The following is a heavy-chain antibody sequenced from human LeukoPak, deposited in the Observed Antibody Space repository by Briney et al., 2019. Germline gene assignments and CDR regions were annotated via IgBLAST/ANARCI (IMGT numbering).Heavy chain of an antibody. D-gene: IGHD6-6*01. J-gene: IGHJ3*02. CDR1: GGSISSYY. CDR2: IYYSGST. V-gene: IGHV4-59*01. Sequence: SETLSLTCTVSGGSISSYYWSWIRQPPGKGLEWIGYIYYSGSTNYNPSLKSRVTISVDTSKNQFSLKLSSVTAADTAVYYCAREYSSSHDAFDIWGQGTMVTVSS. CDR3: AREYSSSHDAFDI.